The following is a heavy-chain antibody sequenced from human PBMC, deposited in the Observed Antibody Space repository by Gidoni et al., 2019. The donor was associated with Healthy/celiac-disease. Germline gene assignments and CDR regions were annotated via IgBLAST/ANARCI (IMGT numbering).Heavy chain of an antibody. J-gene: IGHJ5*02. Sequence: QLQLQESGPGLVKPSETLSLTCTVSGGSISSSSYYWGWIRQPPGKGLEWIGSIYYSGSTYYNPSLKSRVTISVDTSKNQFSLKLSSVTAADTAVYYCARHEGWLVRFRGFDPWGQGTLVTVSS. V-gene: IGHV4-39*01. CDR2: IYYSGST. CDR1: GGSISSSSYY. CDR3: ARHEGWLVRFRGFDP. D-gene: IGHD6-19*01.